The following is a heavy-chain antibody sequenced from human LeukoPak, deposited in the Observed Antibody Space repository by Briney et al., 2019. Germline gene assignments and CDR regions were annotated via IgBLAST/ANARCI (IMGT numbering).Heavy chain of an antibody. D-gene: IGHD6-13*01. V-gene: IGHV1-8*03. CDR2: MNPNSGNT. J-gene: IGHJ6*03. Sequence: GASVRVSCKASGYTFTSYDINWVRQAPGQGLEWMGWMNPNSGNTGYAQKFQGRVTITRNTSISTAYMELSSLRSEDTAVYYCARRSSWDYYYYYMDVWGKGTTVTVSS. CDR3: ARRSSWDYYYYYMDV. CDR1: GYTFTSYD.